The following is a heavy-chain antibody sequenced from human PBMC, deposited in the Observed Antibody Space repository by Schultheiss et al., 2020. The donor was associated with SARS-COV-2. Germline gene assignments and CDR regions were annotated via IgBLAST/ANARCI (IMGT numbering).Heavy chain of an antibody. J-gene: IGHJ2*01. CDR1: GFTFSSYW. Sequence: GSLRLSCAASGFTFSSYWMSWIRQPPGKGLEWIAHIHYTGSTSYNPSLESRVTISIDTSNNQFSLNVNSVTAADTAVYYCARPAFYSSRDGYFNLWGRGTLVTVSS. CDR2: IHYTGST. D-gene: IGHD6-13*01. V-gene: IGHV4-59*04. CDR3: ARPAFYSSRDGYFNL.